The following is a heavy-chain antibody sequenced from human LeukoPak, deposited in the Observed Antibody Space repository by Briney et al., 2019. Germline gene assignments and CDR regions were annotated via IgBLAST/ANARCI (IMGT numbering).Heavy chain of an antibody. D-gene: IGHD1-26*01. CDR2: IYYSGST. CDR1: GGSIRRGGYS. J-gene: IGHJ3*02. V-gene: IGHV4-30-4*07. CDR3: ARDGRYYYAFDI. Sequence: SETLSLTCAVSGGSIRRGGYSWRWLRQPPGKGLEGIGYIYYSGSTYYNPSLKRRVTISVDTSKNQFSLKLSSVTAADTAVYYCARDGRYYYAFDIWGQGTMVTVSS.